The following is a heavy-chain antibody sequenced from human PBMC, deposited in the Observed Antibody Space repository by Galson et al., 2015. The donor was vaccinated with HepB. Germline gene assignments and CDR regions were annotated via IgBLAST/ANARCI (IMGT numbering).Heavy chain of an antibody. CDR2: IIPIFGTA. J-gene: IGHJ4*02. Sequence: SVKVSCKASGGTFSSYAISWVRQAPGQGLEWMGGIIPIFGTANYAQKFQGRVTVTADESTSTAYMELSSLRSEDTAVYYCARALGDYYDSSGYPPSSDWGQGTLVTVSS. V-gene: IGHV1-69*13. CDR3: ARALGDYYDSSGYPPSSD. D-gene: IGHD3-22*01. CDR1: GGTFSSYA.